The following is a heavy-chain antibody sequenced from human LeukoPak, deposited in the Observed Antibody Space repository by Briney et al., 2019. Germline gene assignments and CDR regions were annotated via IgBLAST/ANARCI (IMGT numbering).Heavy chain of an antibody. Sequence: GGSLRLSCAASGVTFSSYGMHWGRQAPGKGLEGGAVIWYDGSNKYYADSVKGRFTISRDNSKNTLYLQMNSLRAEDTAVYYCARGDKLPSHYWGQGTLVTVSS. V-gene: IGHV3-33*01. CDR1: GVTFSSYG. CDR3: ARGDKLPSHY. D-gene: IGHD2-15*01. CDR2: IWYDGSNK. J-gene: IGHJ4*02.